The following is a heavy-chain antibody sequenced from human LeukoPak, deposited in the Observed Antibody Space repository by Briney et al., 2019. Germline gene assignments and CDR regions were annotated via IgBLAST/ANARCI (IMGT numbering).Heavy chain of an antibody. CDR1: RFTFNNYW. CDR3: ARGTRDFWSGYYCYFQH. D-gene: IGHD3-3*01. CDR2: INHSGST. Sequence: GSLRLSCAASRFTFNNYWMSWVRQAPGKGLEWIGEINHSGSTKYNPSLKSRVTVLVDTSKSHFSLKLKSVTAADTAVYYCARGTRDFWSGYYCYFQHWGQGTLVTVSS. V-gene: IGHV4-34*01. J-gene: IGHJ1*01.